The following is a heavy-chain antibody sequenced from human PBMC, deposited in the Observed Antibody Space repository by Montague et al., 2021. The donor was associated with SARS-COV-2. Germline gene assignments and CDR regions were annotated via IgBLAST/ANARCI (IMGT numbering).Heavy chain of an antibody. Sequence: SETLSLTCAVYVGSCSGYYWSWIRQPPGKGLEWIGEINHSGSTNYNPSLKSRVTISVDTSKNQFSLKLSSVTAADTAVYYCARVRAVPAAMRIFSLGRSYYGMDVWGQGTTVTVSS. J-gene: IGHJ6*02. CDR1: VGSCSGYY. D-gene: IGHD2-2*01. CDR2: INHSGST. CDR3: ARVRAVPAAMRIFSLGRSYYGMDV. V-gene: IGHV4-34*01.